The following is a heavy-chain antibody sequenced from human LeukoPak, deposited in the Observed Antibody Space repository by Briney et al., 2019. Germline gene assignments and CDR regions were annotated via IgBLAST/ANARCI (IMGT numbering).Heavy chain of an antibody. CDR2: IYYSGST. Sequence: SETLSLTCTVSGGSISSSSYYWGWIRQPPGKGLEWIGSIYYSGSTYYNPSLKSRVTISVDTSKNQFSLKLSSVTAADTAVYYCARDPASGSYLKAPAWGQGTLVTVSS. CDR3: ARDPASGSYLKAPA. V-gene: IGHV4-39*07. CDR1: GGSISSSSYY. J-gene: IGHJ5*02. D-gene: IGHD1-26*01.